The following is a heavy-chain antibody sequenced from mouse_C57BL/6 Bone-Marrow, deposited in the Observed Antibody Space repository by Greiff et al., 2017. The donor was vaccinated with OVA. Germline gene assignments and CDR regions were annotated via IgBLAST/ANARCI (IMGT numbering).Heavy chain of an antibody. Sequence: VKLMESGAELAKPGASVKLSCKASGYTFTSYWMHWVKQRPGQGLEWIGYINPSRDYNKYNQKFKDKAKLTADKSSSTAYMQLSSLTYEDSAVYYCARWYYAMDYWGQGTSVTVSS. CDR1: GYTFTSYW. CDR3: ARWYYAMDY. J-gene: IGHJ4*01. CDR2: INPSRDYN. V-gene: IGHV1-7*01.